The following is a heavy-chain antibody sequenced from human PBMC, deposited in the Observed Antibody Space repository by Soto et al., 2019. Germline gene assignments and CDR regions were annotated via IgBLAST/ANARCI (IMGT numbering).Heavy chain of an antibody. J-gene: IGHJ4*02. Sequence: PGGSLRLSCTASGFTFGDYAMSWFRQAPGKGLEWVGFIRSKAYGGTTEYAASVKGRFTISRDDSKSIAYLQMNSLKTEDTAVYYCTRDYPTPHSSYLVDYWGQGTLVTVSS. CDR1: GFTFGDYA. CDR2: IRSKAYGGTT. V-gene: IGHV3-49*03. CDR3: TRDYPTPHSSYLVDY. D-gene: IGHD4-4*01.